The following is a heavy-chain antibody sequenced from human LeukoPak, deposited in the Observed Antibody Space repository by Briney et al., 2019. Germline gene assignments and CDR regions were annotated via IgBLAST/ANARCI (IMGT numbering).Heavy chain of an antibody. CDR1: GFTFSSYA. CDR3: AKDPPYYDFWSGYYKAHDAFDI. V-gene: IGHV3-30-3*01. D-gene: IGHD3-3*01. J-gene: IGHJ3*02. Sequence: GGSLRLSCAASGFTFSSYAMHWVRQAPGKGLEWVAVISYDGSNKYYADSVKGRFTISRDNSKNTLYLQMNSLRAEDTAVYYCAKDPPYYDFWSGYYKAHDAFDIWGQGTMVTVSS. CDR2: ISYDGSNK.